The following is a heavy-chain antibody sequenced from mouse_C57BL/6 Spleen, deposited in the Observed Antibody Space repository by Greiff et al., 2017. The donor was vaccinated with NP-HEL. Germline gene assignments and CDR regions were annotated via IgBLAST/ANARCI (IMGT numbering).Heavy chain of an antibody. J-gene: IGHJ2*01. CDR2: ISDGGSYT. CDR3: ARGAQATDY. Sequence: EVHLVESGGGLVKPGGSLKLSCAASGFTFSSYAMSWVRQTPEKRLEWVATISDGGSYTYYPDNVKGRFTISRDNAKNNLYLQMSHLKSEDTAMYYCARGAQATDYWGQGTTLTVSS. D-gene: IGHD3-2*02. V-gene: IGHV5-4*01. CDR1: GFTFSSYA.